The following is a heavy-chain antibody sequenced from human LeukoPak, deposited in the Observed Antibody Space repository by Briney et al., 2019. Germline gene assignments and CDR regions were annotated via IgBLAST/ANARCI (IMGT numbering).Heavy chain of an antibody. V-gene: IGHV3-48*01. J-gene: IGHJ4*02. CDR1: GFTFSDFN. CDR3: ARGTTVTSSLNDY. Sequence: GGSLRLSCAASGFTFSDFNMNWVRQAPGKGLEWISYITTTSNAVYYADSVKGRFTISRDNSKNTLYLQMSSLRAEDTAVYYCARGTTVTSSLNDYWGQGTLVTVSS. CDR2: ITTTSNAV. D-gene: IGHD4-17*01.